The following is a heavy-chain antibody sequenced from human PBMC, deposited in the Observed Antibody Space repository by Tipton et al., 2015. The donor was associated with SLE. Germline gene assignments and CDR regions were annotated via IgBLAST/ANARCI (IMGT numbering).Heavy chain of an antibody. J-gene: IGHJ5*01. D-gene: IGHD4-11*01. CDR3: ATYSGWFHT. V-gene: IGHV4-61*02. Sequence: LRLSCTVSGGSVNIGLFYWSWVRQPAGEGLEWIGRIYSSGSPNYNPSLKSRVSISLDTSKNQFSLKLNSVTAADTAVYYCATYSGWFHTWGHGALVTVSS. CDR2: IYSSGSP. CDR1: GGSVNIGLFY.